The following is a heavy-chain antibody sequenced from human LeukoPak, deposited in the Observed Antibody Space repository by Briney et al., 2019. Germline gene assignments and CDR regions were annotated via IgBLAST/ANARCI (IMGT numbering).Heavy chain of an antibody. CDR1: GVSISSGGYY. CDR2: IYYSGST. J-gene: IGHJ4*02. CDR3: ARDQGATGDLDY. Sequence: PSETLSLTCTVSGVSISSGGYYWSWIRQHPGKGLEWIGYIYYSGSTYYNPSLKSRVTISVDTSKNQFSLKLSSVTAADTAVYYCARDQGATGDLDYWGQGTLVTVSS. D-gene: IGHD1-26*01. V-gene: IGHV4-31*03.